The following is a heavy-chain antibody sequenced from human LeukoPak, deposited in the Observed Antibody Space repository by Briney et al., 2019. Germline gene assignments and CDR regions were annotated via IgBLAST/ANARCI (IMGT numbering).Heavy chain of an antibody. J-gene: IGHJ4*02. Sequence: AASVKVSCKASGYTFSGYFMHWVRQAPGQGLEWMGWLNPNNGGTNYAQRFQGRVTMTRDTSISTAYMELSRLTSDDTAVYFCARGAEYGSFAYWGQGTLVTVSS. D-gene: IGHD2-2*01. V-gene: IGHV1-2*02. CDR1: GYTFSGYF. CDR3: ARGAEYGSFAY. CDR2: LNPNNGGT.